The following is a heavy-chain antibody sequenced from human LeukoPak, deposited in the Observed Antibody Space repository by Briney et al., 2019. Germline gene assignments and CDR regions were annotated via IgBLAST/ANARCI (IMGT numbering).Heavy chain of an antibody. CDR2: ISSSSRAI. D-gene: IGHD3-3*01. Sequence: PGGSLRLSCAASGFTFSTYSMTWVRQAPGKRLEWVSSISSSSRAIYYADSVKGRFTISRDNAKKSLYLQMNSLRAEDTAVYYCARDRKRDDFWSSYYHWFDPWGQGTLVTVSS. V-gene: IGHV3-21*01. CDR1: GFTFSTYS. CDR3: ARDRKRDDFWSSYYHWFDP. J-gene: IGHJ5*02.